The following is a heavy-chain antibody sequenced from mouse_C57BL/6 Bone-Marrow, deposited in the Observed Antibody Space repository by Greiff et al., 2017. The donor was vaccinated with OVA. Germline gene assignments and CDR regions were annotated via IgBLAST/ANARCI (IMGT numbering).Heavy chain of an antibody. Sequence: VQLQQPGAELVKPGASVKLSCKASGYTLTSYWMHWVKQRPGQGLEWIGMIHPNSGSTNYNEKFKSKATLTVAKSSSTAYMQLSSLASEDSAVYYGALYGSSYFFDYWGQGTTLTVSS. CDR1: GYTLTSYW. D-gene: IGHD1-1*01. V-gene: IGHV1-64*01. CDR3: ALYGSSYFFDY. CDR2: IHPNSGST. J-gene: IGHJ2*01.